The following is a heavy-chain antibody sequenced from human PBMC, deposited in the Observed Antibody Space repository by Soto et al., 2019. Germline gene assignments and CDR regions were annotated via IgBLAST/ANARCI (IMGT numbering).Heavy chain of an antibody. J-gene: IGHJ5*02. D-gene: IGHD3-22*01. CDR2: IIPIVETP. CDR3: ARLSRPNYYDTSGFFTDNWFDP. V-gene: IGHV1-69*01. CDR1: GGTFNSYD. Sequence: QVQLVQSGAEVKKPGSSMKVSCKASGGTFNSYDINWVRQAPGQGLEWMGGIIPIVETPKYAQKFQGRVTITADESTNTVYRELSSLRSEDTAMYYCARLSRPNYYDTSGFFTDNWFDPWGQGTLVTVSS.